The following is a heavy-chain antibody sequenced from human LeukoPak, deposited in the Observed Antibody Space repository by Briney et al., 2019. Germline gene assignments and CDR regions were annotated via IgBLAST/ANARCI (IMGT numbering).Heavy chain of an antibody. CDR3: AIVVVPAARDYHYYYGMDV. Sequence: ASVKVSCKASGGTFSSYAISWVRQAPGQGLEWMGRIIPILGIANYAQKFQGRVTITADKSTSTAYMELSSLRSEDTAVYYCAIVVVPAARDYHYYYGMDVWGQGTTVTVSS. CDR2: IIPILGIA. CDR1: GGTFSSYA. J-gene: IGHJ6*02. D-gene: IGHD2-2*01. V-gene: IGHV1-69*04.